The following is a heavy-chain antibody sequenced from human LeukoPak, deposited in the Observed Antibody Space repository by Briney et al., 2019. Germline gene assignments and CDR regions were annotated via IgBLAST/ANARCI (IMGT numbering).Heavy chain of an antibody. Sequence: GASVKVSCKASGYTFTSYGISWVRQAPGQGLEWMGWISAYNGNTNYAQKLQGRVTMTTDTSTSTAYMELRSLRSDDTAVYYCARDPTPYYDSSGYDYWGQGTLVTVSS. V-gene: IGHV1-18*01. J-gene: IGHJ4*02. D-gene: IGHD3-22*01. CDR1: GYTFTSYG. CDR3: ARDPTPYYDSSGYDY. CDR2: ISAYNGNT.